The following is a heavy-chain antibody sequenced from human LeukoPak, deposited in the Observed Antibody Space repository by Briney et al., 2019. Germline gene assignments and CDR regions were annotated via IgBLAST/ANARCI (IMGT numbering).Heavy chain of an antibody. V-gene: IGHV3-30*18. D-gene: IGHD6-19*01. CDR2: ISYDGSNK. CDR1: GFTFSSYG. J-gene: IGHJ4*02. CDR3: AKADGYSSGWYLGY. Sequence: PGGSLRPSCAASGFTFSSYGMHWVRQAPGKGLEWVAVISYDGSNKYYADSVEGRFTISRDNSKNTLYLQMNSLRAEDTAVYYCAKADGYSSGWYLGYWGQGTLVTVSS.